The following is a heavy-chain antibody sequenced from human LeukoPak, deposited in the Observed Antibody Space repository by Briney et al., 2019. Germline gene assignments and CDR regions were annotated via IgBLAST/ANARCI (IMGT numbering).Heavy chain of an antibody. CDR1: GDTFTSYY. D-gene: IGHD2-21*02. CDR3: ARTYCAEDCSIRYFDY. J-gene: IGHJ4*02. CDR2: INPSGGDT. Sequence: ASVKVSCKASGDTFTSYYMHWVRQAHGQGLEWLGIINPSGGDTKYAQKFQGRVTLTRDKSTSTVYLELSSLTSDDTAVYYCARTYCAEDCSIRYFDYWGQGTLVTVSS. V-gene: IGHV1-46*01.